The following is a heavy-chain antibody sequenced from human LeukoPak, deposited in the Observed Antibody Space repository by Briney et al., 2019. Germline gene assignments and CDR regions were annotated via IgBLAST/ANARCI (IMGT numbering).Heavy chain of an antibody. CDR2: TSAYNGDT. CDR1: GYTFTNYG. Sequence: ASVKVPCKASGYTFTNYGISWVRQAPGQGLEWMGWTSAYNGDTNYAQKLQGRVTMTTDTSTSTAYMELRSLRSDDTAVYYCARDLVGYSSGRDAFDIWGQGTMVTVSS. V-gene: IGHV1-18*01. D-gene: IGHD6-19*01. J-gene: IGHJ3*02. CDR3: ARDLVGYSSGRDAFDI.